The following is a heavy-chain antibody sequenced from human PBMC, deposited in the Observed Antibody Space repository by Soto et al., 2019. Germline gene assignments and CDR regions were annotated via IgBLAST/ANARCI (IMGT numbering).Heavy chain of an antibody. V-gene: IGHV1-18*01. D-gene: IGHD5-12*01. Sequence: GASVKVSCKASGYTFTSYGISCVRQAPGQGLGWMGWISAYNGNTNYAQKLQGRVTMTTDTSTSTAYMELRSLRSDDTAVYYCAVAVDGYNSLFEYWGQGTLVTVSS. CDR1: GYTFTSYG. CDR2: ISAYNGNT. J-gene: IGHJ4*02. CDR3: AVAVDGYNSLFEY.